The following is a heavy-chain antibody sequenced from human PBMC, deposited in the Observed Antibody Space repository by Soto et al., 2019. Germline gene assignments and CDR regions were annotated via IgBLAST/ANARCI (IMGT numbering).Heavy chain of an antibody. Sequence: EVQLVESGGGLVKPGGSLRLSCAASGFTFSSYSMNWVRQAPGKGLEWVSSISSSSSYIYYADSVKGRFTISRDNAKNSLYLQMNSLRAEDTAVYYCARVISSSCFRYFDLWCRGTLVTVSS. D-gene: IGHD6-6*01. CDR1: GFTFSSYS. J-gene: IGHJ2*01. CDR3: ARVISSSCFRYFDL. CDR2: ISSSSSYI. V-gene: IGHV3-21*01.